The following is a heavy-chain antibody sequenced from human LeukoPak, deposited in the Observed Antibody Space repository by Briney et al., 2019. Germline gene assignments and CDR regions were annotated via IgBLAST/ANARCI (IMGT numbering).Heavy chain of an antibody. D-gene: IGHD6-13*01. CDR3: ARVIRAAPGKGYFDY. CDR1: GFIFSTYA. CDR2: ISGSGGST. V-gene: IGHV3-23*01. J-gene: IGHJ4*02. Sequence: GGSLRLSCATSGFIFSTYALSWVRQAPGKGLEWASSISGSGGSTYHADSVKGRFTISRDSSKNTLYLQMNSLRAEDTAIYYCARVIRAAPGKGYFDYWGRGTLVTVSS.